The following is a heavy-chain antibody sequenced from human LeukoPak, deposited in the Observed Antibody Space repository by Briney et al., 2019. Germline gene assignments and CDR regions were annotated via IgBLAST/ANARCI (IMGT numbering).Heavy chain of an antibody. Sequence: GESLKISCKGSGYRFTNYWIGWVRQMPGKGLEWMGIIYPGDSDARYSPSFQGQVTFSADKSISTAYLQWNSLKASDTAMYYCARHYLSVSRPEDLGYCSSTSCYAPNYYYYYMDVWGKGATVTVSS. J-gene: IGHJ6*03. CDR1: GYRFTNYW. D-gene: IGHD2-2*01. V-gene: IGHV5-51*01. CDR2: IYPGDSDA. CDR3: ARHYLSVSRPEDLGYCSSTSCYAPNYYYYYMDV.